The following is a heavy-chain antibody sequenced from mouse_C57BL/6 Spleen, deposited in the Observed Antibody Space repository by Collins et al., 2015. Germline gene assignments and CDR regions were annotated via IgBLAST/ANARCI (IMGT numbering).Heavy chain of an antibody. J-gene: IGHJ4*01. Sequence: QVQLQQPGAELVKPGASVKLSCKASDYTFTSYWMHWVKQRPGRGLEWIGRIDPNSGGTKYNEKFKSKATLTVDKPSSTAYMQLSSLTSEDSAVYYCARKSYDGGYWAMDYWGQGTSVTVSS. D-gene: IGHD2-3*01. V-gene: IGHV1-72*01. CDR1: DYTFTSYW. CDR2: IDPNSGGT. CDR3: ARKSYDGGYWAMDY.